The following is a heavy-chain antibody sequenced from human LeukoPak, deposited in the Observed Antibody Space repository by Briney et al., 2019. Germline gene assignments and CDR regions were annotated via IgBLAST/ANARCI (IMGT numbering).Heavy chain of an antibody. J-gene: IGHJ4*02. Sequence: SETLSLTCAVSGYSISSGYYWGWIRQTPGKGLEWIGHIYHSGRTYYNPSLKSRVTISVDTSKNQFSLKLSSVTAADTAVYYCASSLSSSWYKGFDYWGQGTLVTVSS. V-gene: IGHV4-38-2*01. CDR3: ASSLSSSWYKGFDY. CDR2: IYHSGRT. CDR1: GYSISSGYY. D-gene: IGHD6-13*01.